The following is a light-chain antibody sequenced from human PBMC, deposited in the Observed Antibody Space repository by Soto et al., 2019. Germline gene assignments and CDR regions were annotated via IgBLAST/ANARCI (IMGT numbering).Light chain of an antibody. CDR3: HQSYSMPWT. CDR2: VAT. J-gene: IGKJ1*01. Sequence: DIQMTQSPSSLSASVGDRVTITCRARQSISTYLNWYQQKPGTALKLLIYVATRLQSGFPSRFSGSGAGTDFTLTISSLQPEDVASYYCHQSYSMPWTFGQGSKVEIK. CDR1: QSISTY. V-gene: IGKV1-39*01.